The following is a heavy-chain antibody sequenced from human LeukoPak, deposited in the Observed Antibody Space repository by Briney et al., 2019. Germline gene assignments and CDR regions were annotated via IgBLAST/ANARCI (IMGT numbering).Heavy chain of an antibody. D-gene: IGHD3-22*01. J-gene: IGHJ4*02. CDR1: GGTFSSYA. CDR3: ARGRRAYYDSSGYYYEDFDY. Sequence: GASVKVSFKASGGTFSSYAISWVRQAPGQGLEWMGGIIPIFGTANYAQKFQGRVTITADESTSTAYMELSSLRSEDTAVYYCARGRRAYYDSSGYYYEDFDYWGQGTLVTVSS. V-gene: IGHV1-69*13. CDR2: IIPIFGTA.